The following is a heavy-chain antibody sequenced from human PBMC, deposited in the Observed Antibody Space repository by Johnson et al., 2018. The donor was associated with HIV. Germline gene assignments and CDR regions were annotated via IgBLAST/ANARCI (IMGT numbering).Heavy chain of an antibody. CDR2: ISYDGSNE. CDR3: ARERAPYYDFWSGTRNSDAFDI. J-gene: IGHJ3*02. D-gene: IGHD3-3*01. V-gene: IGHV3-30-3*01. Sequence: VQVVESGGGVVQPGRSLSLSCVASGFTFSSYAMHWVRQAPGKGLEWVAVISYDGSNEYYADSVKGRFTISRDNSKNTLYLQMNSLRAEDTAVYYCARERAPYYDFWSGTRNSDAFDIWGQG. CDR1: GFTFSSYA.